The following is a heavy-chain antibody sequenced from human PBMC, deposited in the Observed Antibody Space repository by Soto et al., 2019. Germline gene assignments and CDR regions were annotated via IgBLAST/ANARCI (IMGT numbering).Heavy chain of an antibody. Sequence: GASLKTSCQASGSSFTTFWTGWLRQLPGKGLEWMGTIEASDSDTSYSPSFEGQVTISVYKSTNTAYLHWTSLKASDIAFYSCARYHGCGNHALDVWGQGTMVTVSS. J-gene: IGHJ6*02. V-gene: IGHV5-51*01. D-gene: IGHD3-16*01. CDR2: IEASDSDT. CDR3: ARYHGCGNHALDV. CDR1: GSSFTTFW.